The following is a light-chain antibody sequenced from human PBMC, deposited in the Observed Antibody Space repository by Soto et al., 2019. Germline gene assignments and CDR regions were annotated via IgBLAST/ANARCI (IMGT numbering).Light chain of an antibody. J-gene: IGKJ2*01. CDR3: LHYTRYPQT. Sequence: DIQMTQSPASLSASVGDRVTITCRASQVVGKYLAWFQQSPGQAPKSLINATSTLQPGGPSRFRGSGSGTDLSHTNSSLQAEDVGTHYCLHYTRYPQTFGQETDLEI. CDR1: QVVGKY. CDR2: ATS. V-gene: IGKV1-16*01.